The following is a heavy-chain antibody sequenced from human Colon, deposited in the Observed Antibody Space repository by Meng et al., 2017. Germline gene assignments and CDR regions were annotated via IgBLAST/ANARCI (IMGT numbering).Heavy chain of an antibody. V-gene: IGHV4-39*07. CDR2: AYYSWNT. J-gene: IGHJ4*02. Sequence: QVQLRESGPGLVAPTEILSIPCTVPGDYLSSGRYCWGWIRQPPGKGLVWVGSAYYSWNTYYAGSLNCRVTMSVDTSKNQISLRVTSVTAGDTAVYYCAGGPFEFDYWGRGILVTVSS. D-gene: IGHD3-16*01. CDR1: GDYLSSGRYC. CDR3: AGGPFEFDY.